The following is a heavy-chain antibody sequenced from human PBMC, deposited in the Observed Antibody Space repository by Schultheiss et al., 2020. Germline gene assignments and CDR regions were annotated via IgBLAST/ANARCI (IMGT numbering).Heavy chain of an antibody. CDR3: ARAIAASYTTGGMDV. CDR2: IYHSGST. CDR1: GGSISSGGYY. V-gene: IGHV4-31*03. D-gene: IGHD6-13*01. J-gene: IGHJ6*02. Sequence: SETLSLTCTVSGGSISSGGYYWSWIRQHPGKGLEWIVEIYHSGSTNSNPSLKSRVTISVDKSKNQFSLKLSSVTAADTAVYYCARAIAASYTTGGMDVWGQGTTVTVSS.